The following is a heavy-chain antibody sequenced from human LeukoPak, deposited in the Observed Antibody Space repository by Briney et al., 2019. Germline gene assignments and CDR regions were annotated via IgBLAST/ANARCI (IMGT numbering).Heavy chain of an antibody. J-gene: IGHJ6*03. D-gene: IGHD1-1*01. CDR3: TGGNDYLNYYYYMDV. CDR2: IRSKANSYAT. CDR1: GFTFSGSA. V-gene: IGHV3-73*01. Sequence: HPGGSLRLSCAASGFTFSGSAMHWVRQASGKGLEWVGRIRSKANSYATAYAASVKGRFTISRDDSKNTAYLQMNSLKTEDTAVYYCTGGNDYLNYYYYMDVWGKGTTVTVSS.